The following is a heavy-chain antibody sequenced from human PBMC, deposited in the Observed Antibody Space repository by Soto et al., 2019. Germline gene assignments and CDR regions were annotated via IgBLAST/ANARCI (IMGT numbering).Heavy chain of an antibody. J-gene: IGHJ4*02. CDR2: IHYSGNY. CDR3: ARLPNIGPNPPFDH. D-gene: IGHD2-15*01. Sequence: QVQLQESGPRLVKPSETLSLTCAVSGDSITSHHWSWVRPSPGKGLECIGWIHYSGNYIYNRTLRGRIRISLDTSRSQFSLMLTSVTAADTAVYYCARLPNIGPNPPFDHWGQGILVTVSS. V-gene: IGHV4-59*08. CDR1: GDSITSHH.